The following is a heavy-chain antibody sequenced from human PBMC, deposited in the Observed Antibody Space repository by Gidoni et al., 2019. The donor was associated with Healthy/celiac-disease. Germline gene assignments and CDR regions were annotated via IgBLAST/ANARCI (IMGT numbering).Heavy chain of an antibody. J-gene: IGHJ5*02. V-gene: IGHV2-5*02. Sequence: QITLKESGPTLVKPTQTLTLTCTFSGFSLSTSGVGVGWIRQPPGKALEWLALIYWDDDKRYSPSLKSRLTITKDTSKNQVVLTMTNMDPVDTATYYCAHMYYYDSRGENWFDPWGQGTLVTVSS. CDR1: GFSLSTSGVG. CDR2: IYWDDDK. CDR3: AHMYYYDSRGENWFDP. D-gene: IGHD3-22*01.